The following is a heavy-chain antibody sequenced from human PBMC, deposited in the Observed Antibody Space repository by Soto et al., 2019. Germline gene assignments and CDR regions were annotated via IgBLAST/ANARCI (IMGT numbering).Heavy chain of an antibody. CDR2: IYYSGTT. J-gene: IGHJ3*01. CDR1: SGSITGYY. V-gene: IGHV4-59*01. D-gene: IGHD2-2*01. CDR3: ARVPTSAARAAAFDF. Sequence: PSETLSLTCTVSSGSITGYYWSWIRQSPGKGLEWIGYIYYSGTTYYNPSLKSRLTMSVDTSKNQFSLNLSSVTAADTAMYYCARVPTSAARAAAFDFWGQGTMVTVSS.